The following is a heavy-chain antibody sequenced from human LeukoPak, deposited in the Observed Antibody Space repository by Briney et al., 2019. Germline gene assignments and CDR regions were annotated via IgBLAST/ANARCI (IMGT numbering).Heavy chain of an antibody. V-gene: IGHV5-51*01. CDR1: GYSFTSYW. J-gene: IGHJ3*02. Sequence: GESLQISCKGSGYSFTSYWIGWVRQMPGKGLEWKGIIYPGDSDTRYSPSFQGQVTISADKSISTAYLQWSSLKASDTAMYYCARQRRDGYNEVFVGAFDIWGQGTMVTVSS. CDR2: IYPGDSDT. D-gene: IGHD5-24*01. CDR3: ARQRRDGYNEVFVGAFDI.